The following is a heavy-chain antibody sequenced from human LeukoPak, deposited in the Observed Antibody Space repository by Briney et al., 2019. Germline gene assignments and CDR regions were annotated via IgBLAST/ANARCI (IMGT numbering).Heavy chain of an antibody. CDR3: AKEFDCGGDCHALFS. J-gene: IGHJ3*01. CDR2: MSYDGSNK. CDR1: GFTFSSYG. V-gene: IGHV3-30*18. D-gene: IGHD2-21*02. Sequence: PGRSLRLSCAASGFTFSSYGMHWVRQAPGKGLEWVAVMSYDGSNKYYADSVKGRFTISRDNSKNTLYLQMNSLRAEDTAVYYGAKEFDCGGDCHALFSWGQGTMVTVSS.